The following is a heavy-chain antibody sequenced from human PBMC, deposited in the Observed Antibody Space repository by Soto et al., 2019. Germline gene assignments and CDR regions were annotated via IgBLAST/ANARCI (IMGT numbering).Heavy chain of an antibody. Sequence: PSETLSLTCTVSGGSISSGGYYWSWIRQHPGKGLEWIGYIYYSGSTYYNPSLKSRVTISVDTSKNQFSLKLSSVTAADTAVYYCARKRWLHPGYYIDYWGQGTLVTVSS. V-gene: IGHV4-31*03. CDR1: GGSISSGGYY. CDR2: IYYSGST. D-gene: IGHD5-12*01. J-gene: IGHJ4*02. CDR3: ARKRWLHPGYYIDY.